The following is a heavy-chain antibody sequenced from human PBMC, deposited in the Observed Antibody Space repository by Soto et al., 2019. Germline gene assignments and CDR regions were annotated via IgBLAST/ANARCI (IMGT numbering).Heavy chain of an antibody. D-gene: IGHD1-26*01. CDR2: VRSDGDTT. CDR3: AKGKGVGATPDGANC. CDR1: GFTFSRYG. V-gene: IGHV3-23*01. Sequence: EVQVLESGGGLVQPGGSLRLSCAASGFTFSRYGMNWVRQATGKGLEWVSGVRSDGDTTYNADSVKGRFTVSRDNFRNTVDLQMNNLRVEDTAVYYCAKGKGVGATPDGANCWGQGTLVTVSP. J-gene: IGHJ4*02.